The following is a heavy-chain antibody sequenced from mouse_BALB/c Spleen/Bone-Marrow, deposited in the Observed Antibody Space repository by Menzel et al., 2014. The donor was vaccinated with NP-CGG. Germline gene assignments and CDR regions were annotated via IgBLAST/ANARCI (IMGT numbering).Heavy chain of an antibody. D-gene: IGHD1-1*01. CDR1: GYAFSSYW. J-gene: IGHJ2*01. Sequence: LVESGAELVRPGSSVKISCKASGYAFSSYWVNWVRQRPGQGLEWIGQIYPGDGDTNYNGKFKDKATLTADKSSSTAYMQLSSLTSVTSAVYFCAKSGYGSFDYWGQGTTLTVSS. CDR2: IYPGDGDT. CDR3: AKSGYGSFDY. V-gene: IGHV1-80*01.